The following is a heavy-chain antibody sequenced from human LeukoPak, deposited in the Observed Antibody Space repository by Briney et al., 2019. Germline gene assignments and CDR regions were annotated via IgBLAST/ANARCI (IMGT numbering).Heavy chain of an antibody. CDR1: GFTFSNYA. CDR2: TTYDEGDK. D-gene: IGHD3-10*01. V-gene: IGHV3-30*02. CDR3: AKDRANAWSSDY. Sequence: GGSLRLCCAASGFTFSNYAMYWVRQAPGKGLEWVAFTTYDEGDKYYADSVKGRFTISRDNSKNTLYLQMYSLRAEDTAVYYCAKDRANAWSSDYWGQGTLVTVSS. J-gene: IGHJ4*02.